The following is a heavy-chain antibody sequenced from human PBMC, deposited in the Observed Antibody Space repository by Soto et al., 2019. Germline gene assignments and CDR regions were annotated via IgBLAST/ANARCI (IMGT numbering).Heavy chain of an antibody. J-gene: IGHJ5*02. CDR1: GFTFSAFP. D-gene: IGHD1-1*01. V-gene: IGHV3-30*04. CDR2: ISSDGSNE. CDR3: AREFLQLREDEYNWFDP. Sequence: GGSLRLSCAASGFTFSAFPMHWVRQAPGKGLEWVAVISSDGSNEYYPDSVKGRFTISRDNSKNTLYLQMNSLGADDTAVYYCAREFLQLREDEYNWFDPWGQGTLVTVSS.